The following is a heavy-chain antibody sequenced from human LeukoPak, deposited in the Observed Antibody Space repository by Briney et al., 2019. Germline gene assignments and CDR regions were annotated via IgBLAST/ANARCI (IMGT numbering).Heavy chain of an antibody. J-gene: IGHJ4*02. D-gene: IGHD5-12*01. CDR3: ARGSEPMGGLRFTS. CDR2: MNPNSGNT. CDR1: GYTFTSYD. V-gene: IGHV1-8*03. Sequence: ASVKVSCKASGYTFTSYDINWVRQAPGQGLEWMGWMNPNSGNTGYAQKFQGRVTITRNTSISTAYMELSSLRSEDTAVYYCARGSEPMGGLRFTSWGQGTLVTVSS.